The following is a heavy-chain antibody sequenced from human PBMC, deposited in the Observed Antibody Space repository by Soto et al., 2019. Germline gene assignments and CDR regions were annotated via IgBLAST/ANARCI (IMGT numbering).Heavy chain of an antibody. CDR3: ARDRTGLEQ. Sequence: ASVKVSFKASCYTFTIYFIILLRHSPVQWLELMGFISAYNVNTNYAQKLHGRVTITTDTSTSTAYMELRSLRSDDTAVYYCARDRTGLEQWGPGTMVNVSS. J-gene: IGHJ4*02. CDR1: CYTFTIYF. V-gene: IGHV1-18*01. D-gene: IGHD3-22*01. CDR2: ISAYNVNT.